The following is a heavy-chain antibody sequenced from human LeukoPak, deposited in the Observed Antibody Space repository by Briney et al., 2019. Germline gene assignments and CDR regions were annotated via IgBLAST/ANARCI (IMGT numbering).Heavy chain of an antibody. D-gene: IGHD3-3*01. V-gene: IGHV3-7*01. CDR1: GFIFSDHA. CDR3: ARVPYDFWSGFPLFDP. CDR2: IKQDGSEK. J-gene: IGHJ5*02. Sequence: PGGSLRLSCPASGFIFSDHAMNWVRQAPGKGLEWVANIKQDGSEKYYVDSVKGRFTISRDNAKNSLYLQMNSLRAEDTAVYYCARVPYDFWSGFPLFDPWGQGTLVTVSS.